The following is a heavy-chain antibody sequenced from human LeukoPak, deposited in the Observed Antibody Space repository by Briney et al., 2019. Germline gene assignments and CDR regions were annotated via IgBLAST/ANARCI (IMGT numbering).Heavy chain of an antibody. Sequence: CGPTLVKPTQTLTLTCTFSGFSLSTSGVGVGWIRQPPGKALEWLALIYWDDDKRYSPSLKSRLTITKDTSKNQVVLTMTNMDPVDTATYYGAQDGSGSYYPTYFDYWGQGTLVTVSS. D-gene: IGHD3-10*01. V-gene: IGHV2-5*02. CDR1: GFSLSTSGVG. CDR2: IYWDDDK. J-gene: IGHJ4*02. CDR3: AQDGSGSYYPTYFDY.